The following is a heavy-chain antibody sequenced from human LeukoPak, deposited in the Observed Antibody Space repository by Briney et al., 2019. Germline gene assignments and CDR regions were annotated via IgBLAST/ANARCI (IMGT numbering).Heavy chain of an antibody. V-gene: IGHV3-21*01. CDR2: ISSSSSYI. CDR3: ARDARGYSYGEPYYFDY. CDR1: GFTFSSYS. J-gene: IGHJ4*02. Sequence: GGSLRLSCAASGFTFSSYSMNWVRQAPGKGLEWVSSISSSSSYIYYADSVKGRFTISRDNAKNSLYLQMNSLRAEDTAVYYCARDARGYSYGEPYYFDYWGQGTLVTVSS. D-gene: IGHD5-18*01.